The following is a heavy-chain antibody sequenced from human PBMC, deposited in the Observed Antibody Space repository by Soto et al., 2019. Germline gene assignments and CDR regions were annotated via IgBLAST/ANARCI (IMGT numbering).Heavy chain of an antibody. CDR1: GFTFRSYS. V-gene: IGHV3-21*01. Sequence: GGSLRLSCAASGFTFRSYSMNWVRQAPGKGLEWVSSISSSSSYIYYSDSVQGRFTISRDNAKNSLYPQMNSLRAEDTAVYYCARATSTIFGVVAPRGMDVWGQGTTVTVSS. D-gene: IGHD3-3*01. CDR3: ARATSTIFGVVAPRGMDV. CDR2: ISSSSSYI. J-gene: IGHJ6*02.